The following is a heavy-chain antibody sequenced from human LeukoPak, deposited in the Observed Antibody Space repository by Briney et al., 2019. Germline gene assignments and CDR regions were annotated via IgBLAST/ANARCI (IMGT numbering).Heavy chain of an antibody. V-gene: IGHV3-23*01. Sequence: TGGSLRLSCAASGFTFSSYAMSWVRQAPGKGLEWVSAISGSGGSTYYADSVKGRFTISRDNSKNTLYLQMNSLRAEDTAVYYCARAPGSTGYSSGWYTRFDYWGQGTLVTVSS. J-gene: IGHJ4*02. D-gene: IGHD6-19*01. CDR2: ISGSGGST. CDR1: GFTFSSYA. CDR3: ARAPGSTGYSSGWYTRFDY.